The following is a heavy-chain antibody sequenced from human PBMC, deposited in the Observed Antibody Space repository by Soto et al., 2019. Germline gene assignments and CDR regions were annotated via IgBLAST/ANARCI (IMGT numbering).Heavy chain of an antibody. CDR3: ARESGYLFYAFDI. V-gene: IGHV3-74*01. CDR2: INSDGSST. D-gene: IGHD3-3*01. Sequence: EVQLVESGGGLVQPGGSLRLSFAASGFTFSSYWMHWVRQAPGKGLVWVSRINSDGSSTSYADSVKARFTISRDNAKNTLYLQMNTLRAEDTAVYYCARESGYLFYAFDIWGQGTMVTVSS. J-gene: IGHJ3*02. CDR1: GFTFSSYW.